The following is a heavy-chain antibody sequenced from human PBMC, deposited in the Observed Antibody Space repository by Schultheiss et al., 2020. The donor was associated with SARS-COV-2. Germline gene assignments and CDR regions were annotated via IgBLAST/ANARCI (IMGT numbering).Heavy chain of an antibody. D-gene: IGHD3-10*01. CDR1: GGSISSYY. J-gene: IGHJ6*02. V-gene: IGHV4-39*07. CDR2: IYYSGST. Sequence: SETLSLTCTVSGGSISSYYWGWIRQPPGKGLEWIGSIYYSGSTYYNPSLKSRVTISVDTSKNQFSLKLSSVTAADTAVYYCAGSRWTGITMVRGVIIAPYGMDVWGQGTTVTVSS. CDR3: AGSRWTGITMVRGVIIAPYGMDV.